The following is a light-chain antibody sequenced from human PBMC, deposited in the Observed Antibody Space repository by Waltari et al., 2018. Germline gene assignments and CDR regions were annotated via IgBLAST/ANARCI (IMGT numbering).Light chain of an antibody. CDR2: DVS. CDR1: SSDVGGYAY. Sequence: QSALTQPASVSGSPGQSISIPCTGTSSDVGGYAYVSWYQQYPGKAPKLMIFDVSNRPSGVSDRFSGSKSGNTASLTISGLQAEDEAYYYCSSYSTSSTLVVFGGGTKVTVL. J-gene: IGLJ2*01. CDR3: SSYSTSSTLVV. V-gene: IGLV2-14*03.